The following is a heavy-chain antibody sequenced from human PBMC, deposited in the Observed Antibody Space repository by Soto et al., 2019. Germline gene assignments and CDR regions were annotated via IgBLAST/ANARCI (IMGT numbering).Heavy chain of an antibody. CDR1: GFSLSNARMG. J-gene: IGHJ4*02. CDR3: ARSLVSSSWYRRTPGNFDY. V-gene: IGHV2-26*01. Sequence: QVTLKESGPVLVKPTETLTLTCTVSGFSLSNARMGVSWIRQPPGKALEWLAHIFSNDEKSYSTSLKSRLTISKDTSKSQVVLTMTNMDPVDTATYYCARSLVSSSWYRRTPGNFDYWGQGTLVTVSS. D-gene: IGHD6-13*01. CDR2: IFSNDEK.